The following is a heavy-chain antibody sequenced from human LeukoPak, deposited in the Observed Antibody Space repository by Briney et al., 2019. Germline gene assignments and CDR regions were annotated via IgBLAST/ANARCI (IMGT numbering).Heavy chain of an antibody. V-gene: IGHV3-48*04. CDR2: ISSSGSTI. CDR3: ARLLPVAGNWFDP. CDR1: GFTFSSYS. D-gene: IGHD6-19*01. J-gene: IGHJ5*02. Sequence: GGSLRLSCAASGFTFSSYSMNWVRQAPGKGLEWVSYISSSGSTIYYADSVKGRFTISRDNAKNSLYLQMNSLRAEDTAVYYCARLLPVAGNWFDPWGQGTLVTVSS.